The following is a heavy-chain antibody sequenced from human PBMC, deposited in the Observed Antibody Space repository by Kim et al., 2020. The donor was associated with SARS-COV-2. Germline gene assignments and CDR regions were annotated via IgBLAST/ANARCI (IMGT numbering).Heavy chain of an antibody. D-gene: IGHD6-13*01. Sequence: YVDSVKGRLTISRDTAKNSLYLQMNSLRPEDTAVYYCARAAIAAPGGDYWGQGTLVTVSS. J-gene: IGHJ4*02. CDR3: ARAAIAAPGGDY. V-gene: IGHV3-7*01.